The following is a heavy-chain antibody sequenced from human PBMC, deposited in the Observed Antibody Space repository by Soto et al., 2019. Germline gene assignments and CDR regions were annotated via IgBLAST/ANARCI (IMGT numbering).Heavy chain of an antibody. J-gene: IGHJ4*02. D-gene: IGHD3-10*01. CDR2: ISGSGGST. Sequence: PGGSLRLSCAASGFTFSSYAMSWVRQAPGKGLEWVSAISGSGGSTYYADSVKGRFTISRDNAKNTLYLQMNSLRAEDTAVYYCARWFTYGNFDYFDYWGQGTQVTVSS. CDR1: GFTFSSYA. CDR3: ARWFTYGNFDYFDY. V-gene: IGHV3-23*01.